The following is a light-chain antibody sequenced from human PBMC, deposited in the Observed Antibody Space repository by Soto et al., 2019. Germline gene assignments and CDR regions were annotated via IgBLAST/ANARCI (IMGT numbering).Light chain of an antibody. CDR1: QSVSSN. J-gene: IGKJ3*01. CDR2: GAS. V-gene: IGKV3D-15*01. Sequence: EIVMTQSPATLSVSPGERATLSCMASQSVSSNLAWYQQKPGQAPRLLIYGASTRAPGIPDRFSASGAGTDFTLTISRLEPEDSAVYYCQQYSASPRTFGPGTKVDIK. CDR3: QQYSASPRT.